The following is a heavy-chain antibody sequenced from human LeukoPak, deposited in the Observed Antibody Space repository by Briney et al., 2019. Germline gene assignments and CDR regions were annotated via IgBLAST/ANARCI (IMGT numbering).Heavy chain of an antibody. D-gene: IGHD3-16*01. CDR1: GFTFSSYA. J-gene: IGHJ4*02. V-gene: IGHV3-23*01. CDR3: AKDGEEFYDYVWGSSLYYFDY. Sequence: GGSLRLSCAASGFTFSSYAMSWVRQAPGKGLEWVSAISGSGGSTYYADSVTGRLTISRDNSKNTLYLKMNSLRAEDTAVYYCAKDGEEFYDYVWGSSLYYFDYWGQGTLVTVSS. CDR2: ISGSGGST.